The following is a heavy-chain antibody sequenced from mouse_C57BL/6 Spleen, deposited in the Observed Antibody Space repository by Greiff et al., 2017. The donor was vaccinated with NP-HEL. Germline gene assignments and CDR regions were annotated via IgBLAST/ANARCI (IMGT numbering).Heavy chain of an antibody. J-gene: IGHJ4*01. CDR1: GYTFTSYW. CDR2: IDPSDSYT. CDR3: ARRDYGLSYAMDY. D-gene: IGHD1-1*01. Sequence: QVQLQQPGAELVKPGASVKLSCKASGYTFTSYWMQWVKQRPGQGLEWIGEIDPSDSYTNYNQKFKGKATLTVDTSSSTADMQLSSLTSEDSAVYYCARRDYGLSYAMDYWGQGTSVTVSS. V-gene: IGHV1-50*01.